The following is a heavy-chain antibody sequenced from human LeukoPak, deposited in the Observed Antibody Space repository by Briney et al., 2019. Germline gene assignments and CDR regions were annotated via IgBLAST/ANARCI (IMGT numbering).Heavy chain of an antibody. J-gene: IGHJ4*02. CDR3: ASSALYSSPTDY. Sequence: GRSLRLSCAASGFTFDDYAMHWVRQAPGKGLEWVSCITWNSDTIGYADSVKGRFTISRDNSKNTLYLQMNSLRAEDTAVYYCASSALYSSPTDYWGQGTLVTVSS. D-gene: IGHD6-13*01. V-gene: IGHV3-9*01. CDR1: GFTFDDYA. CDR2: ITWNSDTI.